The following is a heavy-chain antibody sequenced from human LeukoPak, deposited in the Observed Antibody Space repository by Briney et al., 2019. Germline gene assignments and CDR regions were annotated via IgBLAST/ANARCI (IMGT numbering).Heavy chain of an antibody. CDR2: IRSKAYGGTT. Sequence: PGGSLRLSCAASGFTFSNAWMSWVRQAPGKGLEWVGFIRSKAYGGTTEYAASVKGRFTISRDDSKSIAYLQVNSLKTEDTAVYYCTGSFGELSFFAHWVQGTLVTVSS. J-gene: IGHJ4*02. CDR3: TGSFGELSFFAH. D-gene: IGHD3-10*01. CDR1: GFTFSNAW. V-gene: IGHV3-49*04.